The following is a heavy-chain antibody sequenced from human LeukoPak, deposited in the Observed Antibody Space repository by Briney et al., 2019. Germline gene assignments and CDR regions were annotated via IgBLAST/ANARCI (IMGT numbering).Heavy chain of an antibody. CDR1: GFTFRNYW. J-gene: IGHJ4*02. CDR2: INEDETER. V-gene: IGHV3-7*01. CDR3: ARARPATYNVFAGF. D-gene: IGHD3-3*01. Sequence: PGGSLRLSCVASGFTFRNYWMSWLRQTPGKGLEWVANINEDETERYYVASVEGRFTVSRDNGKNSLYLQMNGLRAEDSAVFYCARARPATYNVFAGFWGQGTLVTVSS.